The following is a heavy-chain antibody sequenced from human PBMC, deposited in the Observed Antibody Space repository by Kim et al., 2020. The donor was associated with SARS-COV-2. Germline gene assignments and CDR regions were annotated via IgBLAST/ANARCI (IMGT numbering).Heavy chain of an antibody. CDR2: IYSGGST. V-gene: IGHV3-53*01. Sequence: GGSLRLSCAASGFTVSSNYMSWVRQAPGKGLEWVSVIYSGGSTYYADSVKGRFTISRDNSKNTLYLQMNSLRAEDTAVYYCAREGKYSSGSTALDYWGQGTLVTVSS. CDR3: AREGKYSSGSTALDY. D-gene: IGHD6-19*01. J-gene: IGHJ4*02. CDR1: GFTVSSNY.